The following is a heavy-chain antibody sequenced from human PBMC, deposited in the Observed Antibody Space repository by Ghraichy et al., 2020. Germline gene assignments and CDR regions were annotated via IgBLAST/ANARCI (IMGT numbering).Heavy chain of an antibody. CDR2: IHRDGSIT. J-gene: IGHJ4*02. CDR1: GFTFSNYW. Sequence: GGSLRLSCAASGFTFSNYWMHWVRQAPGKGLVWVSRIHRDGSITTYADSVKGRFTISIDNAKNTLYLQMNSLRAEDTAVYYCARDFNWDYVWGSYHSPGDDFDYWGQGTLVTVSS. V-gene: IGHV3-74*01. D-gene: IGHD3-16*02. CDR3: ARDFNWDYVWGSYHSPGDDFDY.